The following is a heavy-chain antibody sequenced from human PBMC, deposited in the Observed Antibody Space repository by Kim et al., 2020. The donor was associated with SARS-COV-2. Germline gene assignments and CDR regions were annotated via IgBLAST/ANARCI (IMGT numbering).Heavy chain of an antibody. V-gene: IGHV3-21*01. CDR1: GFTFSTYS. Sequence: GGSLRLSCAASGFTFSTYSMNWVRQAPGKGLEWVSSISSTSSYIYYADSVKGRFTISRDNAKNSLYLQMNSLRAEDTAVYYCARVSPCGGGNCYYNGMDVWGQGTTVTVSS. D-gene: IGHD2-15*01. J-gene: IGHJ6*02. CDR2: ISSTSSYI. CDR3: ARVSPCGGGNCYYNGMDV.